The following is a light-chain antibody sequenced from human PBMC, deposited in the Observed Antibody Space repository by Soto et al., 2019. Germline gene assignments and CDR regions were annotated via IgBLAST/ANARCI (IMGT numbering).Light chain of an antibody. CDR3: QQYNDWPLT. Sequence: EIVMTQSPATLSVSPGERATLSCRASQSINNNLAWYQQKLGQGPRLLIYGASSRAAGIPASFSGSGSGTGFTLTISSLQSEAFAIDYCQQYNDWPLTFGGGTKVEIK. CDR2: GAS. J-gene: IGKJ4*01. V-gene: IGKV3-15*01. CDR1: QSINNN.